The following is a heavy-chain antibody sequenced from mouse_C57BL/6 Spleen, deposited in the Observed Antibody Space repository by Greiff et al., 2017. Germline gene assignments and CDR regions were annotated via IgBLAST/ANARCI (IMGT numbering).Heavy chain of an antibody. D-gene: IGHD1-1*01. J-gene: IGHJ3*01. CDR2: IDPSDSET. CDR3: ARNYYGSSQFAY. CDR1: GYTFTSYW. V-gene: IGHV1-52*01. Sequence: QVQLQQSGAELVRPGSSVKLSCKASGYTFTSYWMHWVKQRPIQGLEWIGNIDPSDSETHYNQKFKDKATLTVDKSSSTAYMQLSSLTSEDSAVYYCARNYYGSSQFAYWGQGTLVTVSA.